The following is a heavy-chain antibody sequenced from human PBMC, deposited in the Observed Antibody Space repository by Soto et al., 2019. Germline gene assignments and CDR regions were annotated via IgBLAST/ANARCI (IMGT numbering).Heavy chain of an antibody. J-gene: IGHJ4*02. CDR2: INHSGST. D-gene: IGHD3-10*01. V-gene: IGHV4-34*01. Sequence: PSETLSLTCAVYGGSFSGYYWSWIRQPPGKGLEWIGEINHSGSTNYNPSLKSRVTISVDTSKNQFSLKLSSVTAADTAVYYCAIGLWSGESPFDYCGQGTLLTVSS. CDR3: AIGLWSGESPFDY. CDR1: GGSFSGYY.